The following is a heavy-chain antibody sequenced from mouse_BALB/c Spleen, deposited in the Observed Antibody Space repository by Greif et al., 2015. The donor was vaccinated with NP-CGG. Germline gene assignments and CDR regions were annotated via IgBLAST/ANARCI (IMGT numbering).Heavy chain of an antibody. D-gene: IGHD2-4*01. J-gene: IGHJ4*01. CDR1: GYAFSSYW. CDR3: ARYDYDYYAMDY. Sequence: VQLQQSGAELVRPGSSVKISCKASGYAFSSYWMNWVKQRPGQGLEWIGQIYPGDGDTNYNGKFKGKATLTADKSSSTVYMQLSSLTSEDSAVYFCARYDYDYYAMDYWGQGTSVAVFS. V-gene: IGHV1-80*01. CDR2: IYPGDGDT.